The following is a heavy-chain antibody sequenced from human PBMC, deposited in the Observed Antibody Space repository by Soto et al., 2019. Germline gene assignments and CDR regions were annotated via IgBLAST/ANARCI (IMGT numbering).Heavy chain of an antibody. CDR3: AKDLKRGYSYGYRDY. CDR1: GFTFSSYA. CDR2: ISGSGGST. D-gene: IGHD5-18*01. Sequence: GGSLRLSCAASGFTFSSYAMSWVRQAPGKGLEWVSAISGSGGSTYYADSVKGRFTISRDNSKNTLYLQMNSLRAEDTAVYYCAKDLKRGYSYGYRDYWGQGTLVTVSS. J-gene: IGHJ4*02. V-gene: IGHV3-23*01.